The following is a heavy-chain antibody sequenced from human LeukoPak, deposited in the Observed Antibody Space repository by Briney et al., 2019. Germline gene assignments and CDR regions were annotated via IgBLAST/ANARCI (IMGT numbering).Heavy chain of an antibody. J-gene: IGHJ3*02. CDR1: GGTFSSYA. V-gene: IGHV1-69*05. D-gene: IGHD3-16*02. CDR3: ARDLERLYPGGAFDI. CDR2: IIPIFGTA. Sequence: SVKVSCKASGGTFSSYAISWVRQAPGQGLEWMGGIIPIFGTANYAQKFQGRVTMTRDTSISTAYMELSRLRSDDTAVYYCARDLERLYPGGAFDIWGQGTMVTVSS.